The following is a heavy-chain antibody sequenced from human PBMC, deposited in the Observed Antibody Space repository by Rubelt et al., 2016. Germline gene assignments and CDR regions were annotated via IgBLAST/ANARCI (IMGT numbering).Heavy chain of an antibody. J-gene: IGHJ4*02. D-gene: IGHD3-10*01. CDR3: AKYRLWFGELLSDVPYFDY. CDR2: ISYDGSNK. V-gene: IGHV3-30*07. Sequence: WVAVISYDGSNKYYADSVKGRFTISRDNSKNTLYLQMNSLRGEDTAVYYCAKYRLWFGELLSDVPYFDYWGQGTLVTVSS.